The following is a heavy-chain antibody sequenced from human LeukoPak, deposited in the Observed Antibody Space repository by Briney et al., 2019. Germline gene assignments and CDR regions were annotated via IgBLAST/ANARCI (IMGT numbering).Heavy chain of an antibody. V-gene: IGHV3-48*02. CDR3: AREGAYYDSGGYYQRQYYFDY. CDR1: GFTFSIYS. Sequence: GGSLRLSCAASGFTFSIYSMNWVRQAPGKGLEWVSYISSSSSTKYYADSVKGRFTISGDNAKNSLYLQMNSLRDEDTAVYYCAREGAYYDSGGYYQRQYYFDYWGQGTLVTVSS. D-gene: IGHD3-22*01. J-gene: IGHJ4*02. CDR2: ISSSSSTK.